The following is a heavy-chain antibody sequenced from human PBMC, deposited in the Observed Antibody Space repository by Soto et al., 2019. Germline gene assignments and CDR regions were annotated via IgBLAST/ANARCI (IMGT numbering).Heavy chain of an antibody. J-gene: IGHJ6*02. CDR3: ARDNGRDIVVVPAARYYYYYDMDV. Sequence: GGSLRLSCAASGFTFSSYAMSWVRQAPGKGLEWVSAITGSGGTTYYADSVKGRFTISRDNSKNTLYLQMDSLRDEDTAVYYCARDNGRDIVVVPAARYYYYYDMDVWGQGTTVTVSS. CDR2: ITGSGGTT. CDR1: GFTFSSYA. D-gene: IGHD2-2*01. V-gene: IGHV3-23*01.